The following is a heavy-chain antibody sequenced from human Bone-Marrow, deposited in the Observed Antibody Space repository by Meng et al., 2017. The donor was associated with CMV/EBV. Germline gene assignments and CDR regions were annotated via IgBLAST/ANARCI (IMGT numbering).Heavy chain of an antibody. CDR3: ARVASCGGGYYYGMDV. D-gene: IGHD2-21*01. CDR2: IYYSGST. J-gene: IGHJ6*02. CDR1: GGSVSSGSYY. V-gene: IGHV4-61*01. Sequence: SETLSLTCTVSGGSVSSGSYYWSWIRQPPGKGLEWIGYIYYSGSTNYNPSLKSRVTISVDTSKNQFSLKLSSVTAADTAVYYWARVASCGGGYYYGMDVWGQGTTVTVSS.